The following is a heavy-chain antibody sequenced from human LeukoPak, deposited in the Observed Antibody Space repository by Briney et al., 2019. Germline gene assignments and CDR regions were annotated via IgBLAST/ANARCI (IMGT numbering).Heavy chain of an antibody. Sequence: ASVKVSCKASGYTFTSYGVSWVRQAPGQGLEWMGWISAYNANTYYVQKFQGRVTMTIDASTSTAYMDLRSLTSDDTAVYFCARGSAYGDSAGRLDPWGQGTLVTVSS. CDR1: GYTFTSYG. D-gene: IGHD4-17*01. V-gene: IGHV1-18*01. CDR2: ISAYNANT. CDR3: ARGSAYGDSAGRLDP. J-gene: IGHJ5*02.